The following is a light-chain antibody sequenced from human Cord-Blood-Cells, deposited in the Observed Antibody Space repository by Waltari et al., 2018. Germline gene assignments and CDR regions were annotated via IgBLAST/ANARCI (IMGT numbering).Light chain of an antibody. CDR1: SSDVGGYNY. CDR3: CSDAGSYTWG. Sequence: QSALTQPRSVSGSPGQSVTISCTGTSSDVGGYNYVSWYQQHPGKAPKLMIYDVSKRPSGGPDRFSGYKSGNTASLTISGLQAEDEADYYCCSDAGSYTWGFGGGTKLTVL. J-gene: IGLJ3*02. V-gene: IGLV2-11*01. CDR2: DVS.